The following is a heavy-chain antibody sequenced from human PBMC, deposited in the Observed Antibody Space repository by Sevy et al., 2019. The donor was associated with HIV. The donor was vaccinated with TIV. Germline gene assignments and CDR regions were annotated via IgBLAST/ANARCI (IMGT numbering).Heavy chain of an antibody. V-gene: IGHV3-23*01. CDR1: GLTFSSYA. D-gene: IGHD5-12*01. J-gene: IGHJ3*02. Sequence: GGSLRLSCAASGLTFSSYAMNWVRQAPGKGLEWVSAISGSGGTTYYADSVKGRFAISRDNSKNTLYLQMISLRAEDTAVYYCAKDIGFATIRSDGFDIWGQGTMVTVSS. CDR3: AKDIGFATIRSDGFDI. CDR2: ISGSGGTT.